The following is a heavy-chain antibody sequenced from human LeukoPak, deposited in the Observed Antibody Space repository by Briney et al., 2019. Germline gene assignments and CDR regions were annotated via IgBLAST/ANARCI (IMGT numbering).Heavy chain of an antibody. J-gene: IGHJ4*02. Sequence: GGSLRLSCAASGLTFSSSALSWVRQAPGKGLQWVSSISGNGLQTRYADSVKGRFSVSRDNSKNTLYLQMDSLRAEDTATYYCTKDQGPDCTPLGSATHAYWGQGALVSVSS. CDR2: ISGNGLQT. CDR3: TKDQGPDCTPLGSATHAY. V-gene: IGHV3-23*01. CDR1: GLTFSSSA. D-gene: IGHD2-21*02.